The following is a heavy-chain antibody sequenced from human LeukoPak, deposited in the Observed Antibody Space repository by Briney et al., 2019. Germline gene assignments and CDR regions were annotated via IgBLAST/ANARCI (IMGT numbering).Heavy chain of an antibody. Sequence: SAKVSCKASGGTFSSYAISWVRQAPGQGLEWMGRIIPIFGTANYAQKFQGRVTITTDESTSTAYMELSSLRSEDTAVYYCARGEHYDSSGSSYWGQGTLVTVSS. D-gene: IGHD3-22*01. J-gene: IGHJ4*02. CDR2: IIPIFGTA. CDR3: ARGEHYDSSGSSY. V-gene: IGHV1-69*05. CDR1: GGTFSSYA.